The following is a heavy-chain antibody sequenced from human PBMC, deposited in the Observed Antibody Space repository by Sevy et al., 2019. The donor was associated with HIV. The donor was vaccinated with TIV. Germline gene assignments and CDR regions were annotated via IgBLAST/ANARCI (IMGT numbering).Heavy chain of an antibody. Sequence: SETLSLTCTVSGGSITSLYWHWIRQPPGKGLEWIANIYYNGHINYNPSLKSLVTLSLDTSKNQFSLRLSSVTAADTAMYYCAGENAWGRGYSWGQGTLVTVSS. V-gene: IGHV4-59*08. CDR1: GGSITSLY. CDR3: AGENAWGRGYS. J-gene: IGHJ4*02. D-gene: IGHD1-26*01. CDR2: IYYNGHI.